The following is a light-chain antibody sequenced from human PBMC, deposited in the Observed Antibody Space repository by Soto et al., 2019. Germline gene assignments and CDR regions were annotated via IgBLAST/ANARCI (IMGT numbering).Light chain of an antibody. J-gene: IGLJ2*01. CDR3: SSYTSSSTLYMV. V-gene: IGLV2-14*01. CDR1: SSDVGGYNY. Sequence: QSALTQPASVSGSPGQSITISCTGSSSDVGGYNYVSWYQQHPGKAPKLMIYDVSNRPSGVSNRFSGSKSVNTASLTIPGLQAEDEADYSYSSYTSSSTLYMVFGGGTKVTVL. CDR2: DVS.